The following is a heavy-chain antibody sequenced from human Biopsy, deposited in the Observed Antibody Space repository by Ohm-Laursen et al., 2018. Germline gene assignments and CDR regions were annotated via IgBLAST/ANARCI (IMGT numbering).Heavy chain of an antibody. CDR2: VYYSGTT. J-gene: IGHJ6*02. Sequence: SDTLSLTCTVSGGSVSDSFHFWSWIRQPLGKGLEWIGDVYYSGTTNYNPSHKSRLTISVDTSKNQFSLNLNSVTAADTAVYFCARDVKRYCSGTSCYSGYFGMDVWGQGTTVTVS. D-gene: IGHD2-2*01. CDR1: GGSVSDSFHF. V-gene: IGHV4-61*01. CDR3: ARDVKRYCSGTSCYSGYFGMDV.